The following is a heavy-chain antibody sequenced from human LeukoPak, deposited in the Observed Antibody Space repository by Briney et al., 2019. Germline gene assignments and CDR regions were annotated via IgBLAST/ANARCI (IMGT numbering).Heavy chain of an antibody. CDR1: GYSISSGYY. CDR3: ARESIVVDIPTDY. D-gene: IGHD3-22*01. V-gene: IGHV4-38-2*02. CDR2: IYHSGST. Sequence: PSETLSLTCTVSGYSISSGYYWGWIRQPPGKGLEWIGSIYHSGSTYYNPSLKSRVTISVDTSKNQFSLKLSSVTAADTAVYYCARESIVVDIPTDYWGQGTLVTVSS. J-gene: IGHJ4*02.